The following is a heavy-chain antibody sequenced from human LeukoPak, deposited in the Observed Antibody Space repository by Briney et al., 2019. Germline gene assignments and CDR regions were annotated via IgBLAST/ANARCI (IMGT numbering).Heavy chain of an antibody. CDR1: GFTFSSYA. V-gene: IGHV3-30*04. Sequence: GGSLRLSCAASGFTFSSYAMHWVRQAPGKGLEWVTIISFDGSNKYYADSVKGRFTISRDNAKNSLYLQMNSLRAEDTAVYYCARQGAGYDEPIDYWGQGTLVTVSS. CDR2: ISFDGSNK. J-gene: IGHJ4*02. D-gene: IGHD5-12*01. CDR3: ARQGAGYDEPIDY.